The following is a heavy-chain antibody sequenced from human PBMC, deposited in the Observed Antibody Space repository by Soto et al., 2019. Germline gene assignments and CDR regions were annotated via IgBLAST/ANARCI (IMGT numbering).Heavy chain of an antibody. CDR1: GGTFSSYA. CDR3: ARGDTYYYDSSGYYGDY. Sequence: QVQLVQSGAEVKKPGSSVKVSCKASGGTFSSYAISWVRQAPGQGLEWMGGIIPIFGTANYAQQFQGGVTITADESTSTAYMELSSLRSEDTAVYYCARGDTYYYDSSGYYGDYWGQGTLVTVSS. J-gene: IGHJ4*02. V-gene: IGHV1-69*01. D-gene: IGHD3-22*01. CDR2: IIPIFGTA.